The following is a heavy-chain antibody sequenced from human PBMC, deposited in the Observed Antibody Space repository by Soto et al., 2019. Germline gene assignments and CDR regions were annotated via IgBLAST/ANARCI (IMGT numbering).Heavy chain of an antibody. CDR2: ITDNGGST. V-gene: IGHV3-23*01. J-gene: IGHJ4*02. Sequence: EVQLLESGGGLVQAGRSLRLSCAASGFTFSRDGMSWVRQAPGKGLEWVSLITDNGGSTYYADSVKGRFTISRDNTKNTLFLQMNSLRAEDTAVYYCAKERATTTAFDYWGQGALVTVSS. CDR1: GFTFSRDG. D-gene: IGHD4-17*01. CDR3: AKERATTTAFDY.